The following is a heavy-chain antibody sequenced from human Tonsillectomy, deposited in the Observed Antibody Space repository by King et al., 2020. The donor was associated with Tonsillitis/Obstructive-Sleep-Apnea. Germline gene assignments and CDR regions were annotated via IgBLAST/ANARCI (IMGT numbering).Heavy chain of an antibody. J-gene: IGHJ4*02. CDR1: GGSISSYY. D-gene: IGHD4-17*01. CDR3: AGHSDYGDYLDY. CDR2: IYYSGST. Sequence: QLQESGPGLVKPSETLSLTCTVSGGSISSYYWSWIRQPPGKGLEWIGYIYYSGSTNYNPSLKSRVTISVDTSKNQFSLKLSSVTAADTAVYYCAGHSDYGDYLDYWGQGTLVTVSS. V-gene: IGHV4-59*08.